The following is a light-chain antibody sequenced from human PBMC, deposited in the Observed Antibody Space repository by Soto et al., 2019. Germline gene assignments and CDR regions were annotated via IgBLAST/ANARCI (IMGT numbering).Light chain of an antibody. CDR2: WAS. CDR3: QQYYSTPRT. Sequence: IVLTQSPDSLAVSLCERATINCKSILGVFSNSNNKSYLAWYQQKPGQPPKLLIYWASTRESGVPDRFSGSGSGTDFTLTISSLQAEDVAVYYCQQYYSTPRTFGQGTKVDIK. V-gene: IGKV4-1*01. J-gene: IGKJ1*01. CDR1: LGVFSNSNNKSY.